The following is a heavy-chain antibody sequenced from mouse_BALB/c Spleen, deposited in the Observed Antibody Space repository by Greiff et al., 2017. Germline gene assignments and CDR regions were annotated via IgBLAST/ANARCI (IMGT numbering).Heavy chain of an antibody. D-gene: IGHD2-9*01. V-gene: IGHV2-9*02. Sequence: QVQLKQSGPGLVAPSQSLSITCTVSGFSLTSYGVHWVRQPPGKGLEWLGVIWAGGSTNYNSALMSRLSISKDNSKSQVFLKMNSLQTDDTAMYYCAREGSYYGYDYAMDYWGQGTSVTVSS. CDR3: AREGSYYGYDYAMDY. CDR1: GFSLTSYG. J-gene: IGHJ4*01. CDR2: IWAGGST.